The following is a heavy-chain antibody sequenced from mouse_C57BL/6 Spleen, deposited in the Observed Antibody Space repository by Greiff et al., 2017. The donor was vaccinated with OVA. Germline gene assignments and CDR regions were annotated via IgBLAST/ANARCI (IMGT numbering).Heavy chain of an antibody. CDR2: IDPSDSET. CDR1: GYTFTSYW. V-gene: IGHV1-52*01. CDR3: AREDWGTTYWYFDV. D-gene: IGHD2-1*01. J-gene: IGHJ1*03. Sequence: LQQPGAELVRPGSSVKLSCKASGYTFTSYWMHWVKQRPIQGLEWIGNIDPSDSETHYNQKFKDKATLTVDKSSSTAYMQLSSLTSEDSAVYYCAREDWGTTYWYFDVWGTGTTVTVSS.